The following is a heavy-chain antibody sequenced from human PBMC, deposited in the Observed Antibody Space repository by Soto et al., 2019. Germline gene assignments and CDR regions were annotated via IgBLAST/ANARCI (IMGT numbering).Heavy chain of an antibody. D-gene: IGHD2-2*01. CDR3: ARALVPHGSYQLREYYFDY. CDR1: GYTFNTYG. Sequence: ASVMVAFNRSGYTFNTYGINWVRQDPGQGLEWMGWITPNSGGTKYALKFQGRVTLTRDTSISTAYMELSRLRSDDTAVYYCARALVPHGSYQLREYYFDYWGQGTLVTVLL. J-gene: IGHJ4*02. CDR2: ITPNSGGT. V-gene: IGHV1-2*02.